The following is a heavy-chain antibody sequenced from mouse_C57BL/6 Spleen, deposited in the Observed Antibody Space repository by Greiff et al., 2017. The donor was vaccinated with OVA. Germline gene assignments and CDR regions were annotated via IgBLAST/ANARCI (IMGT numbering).Heavy chain of an antibody. V-gene: IGHV5-16*01. J-gene: IGHJ4*01. CDR2: INYDGSST. CDR1: GFTFSDYY. Sequence: EVKLVESEGGLVQPGRSMKLSCTASGFTFSDYYMAWVRQVPEKGLEWVANINYDGSSTYYLDSLKSRFIISRDNAKNILYLQMSSLKSEDTATYYCARYLLRGGYAMDYWGQGTSVTVSS. CDR3: ARYLLRGGYAMDY. D-gene: IGHD1-1*01.